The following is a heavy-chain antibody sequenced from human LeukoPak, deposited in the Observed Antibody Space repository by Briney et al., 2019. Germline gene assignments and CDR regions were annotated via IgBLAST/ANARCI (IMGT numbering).Heavy chain of an antibody. V-gene: IGHV4-39*01. D-gene: IGHD3-10*01. CDR1: GGSISSSSYY. CDR3: AGTSGNDAFDI. Sequence: SETLSLTCTVSGGSISSSSYYWGWIRQPPGKGLEWIGSMYHSGSTYYNPSLKSRVTISVDTSKNQFSLKLSSVTAADTAVYYCAGTSGNDAFDIWGQGTMVTVSS. CDR2: MYHSGST. J-gene: IGHJ3*02.